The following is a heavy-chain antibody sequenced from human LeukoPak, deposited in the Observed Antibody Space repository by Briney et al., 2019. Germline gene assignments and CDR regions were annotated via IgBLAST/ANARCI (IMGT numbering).Heavy chain of an antibody. D-gene: IGHD3-9*01. CDR2: SSPNNGNR. J-gene: IGHJ4*02. Sequence: ASVKVSCKTSGYTFTTYGISWVRQAPGQGLEWMGWSSPNNGNRNYAQKFQGRVTMTTDTSTATAYRELRSLRSDDTAVYYCARGLGYDVLTDYYHYYFDFWGQGTLVTVSS. CDR3: ARGLGYDVLTDYYHYYFDF. V-gene: IGHV1-18*01. CDR1: GYTFTTYG.